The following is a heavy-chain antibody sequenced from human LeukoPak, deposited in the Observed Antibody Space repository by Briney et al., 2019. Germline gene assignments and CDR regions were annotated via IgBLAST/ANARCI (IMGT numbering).Heavy chain of an antibody. CDR2: IKRKAYDGTT. CDR3: TRPARISMIVGDLGYFHY. J-gene: IGHJ4*02. D-gene: IGHD3-22*01. V-gene: IGHV3-49*04. Sequence: SGGSLRLSCAGSGFTFSTYGLHWVRQAPGKGLEWVGYIKRKAYDGTTEYAASVKGRFTISRDDSKRIAYLQMNSLKTEDTAMYYCTRPARISMIVGDLGYFHYWGQGTLVTVSS. CDR1: GFTFSTYG.